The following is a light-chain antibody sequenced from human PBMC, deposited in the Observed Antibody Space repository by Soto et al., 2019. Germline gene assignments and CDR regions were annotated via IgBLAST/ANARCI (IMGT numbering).Light chain of an antibody. J-gene: IGLJ2*01. V-gene: IGLV2-14*01. CDR1: SSDVGGYNY. CDR2: EVS. Sequence: QSALAQPASVSGSPGQSIIISCTGTSSDVGGYNYVSWYQQHPGKAPKLMIYEVSNRPSGVSNRFTGSKSSNTASLTISGLQAEDEADYYCSSYTSSSTLVFGGGTKVTVL. CDR3: SSYTSSSTLV.